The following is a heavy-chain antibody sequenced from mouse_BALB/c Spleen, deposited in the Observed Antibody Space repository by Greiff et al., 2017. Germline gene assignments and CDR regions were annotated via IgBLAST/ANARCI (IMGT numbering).Heavy chain of an antibody. CDR1: GFTFSSYA. J-gene: IGHJ4*01. Sequence: EVKLMESGGGLVKPGGSLKLSCAASGFTFSSYAMSWVRQTPEKRLEWVASISSGGSTYYPDSVKGRFTISRDNARNILYLQMSSLRSEDTAMYYCAKELGGAMDYWGQGTSVTVSS. D-gene: IGHD4-1*01. V-gene: IGHV5-6-5*01. CDR2: ISSGGST. CDR3: AKELGGAMDY.